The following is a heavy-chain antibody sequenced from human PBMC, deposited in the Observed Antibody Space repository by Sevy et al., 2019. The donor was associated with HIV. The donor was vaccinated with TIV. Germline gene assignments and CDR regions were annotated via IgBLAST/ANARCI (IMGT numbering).Heavy chain of an antibody. V-gene: IGHV4-39*01. CDR1: DGSMTNNNYY. CDR3: ARNNSGHSFDF. J-gene: IGHJ4*02. CDR2: VHYGGST. D-gene: IGHD6-19*01. Sequence: SETLSLTCSVSDGSMTNNNYYWAWIRRPPGKGLEWIGSVHYGGSTHYNPSFWGRVSISVDTSKRVVSLDRSSVASADTAVYVCARNNSGHSFDFWGQGILVTVSS.